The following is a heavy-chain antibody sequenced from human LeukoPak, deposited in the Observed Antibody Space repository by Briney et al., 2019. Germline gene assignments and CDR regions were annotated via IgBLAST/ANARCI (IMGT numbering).Heavy chain of an antibody. D-gene: IGHD3-9*01. J-gene: IGHJ4*02. V-gene: IGHV3-74*01. CDR3: ARGPYDILTGYYGYYFDY. CDR2: VNSDGSST. Sequence: PGGSLRLSCAASGFTFSSYWMHWVRQAPGKGLVWVSRVNSDGSSTSYADSVKGRFTISRDNAKNTLNLQMNSLRAEDTAVYYCARGPYDILTGYYGYYFDYWGQGTLVTVSS. CDR1: GFTFSSYW.